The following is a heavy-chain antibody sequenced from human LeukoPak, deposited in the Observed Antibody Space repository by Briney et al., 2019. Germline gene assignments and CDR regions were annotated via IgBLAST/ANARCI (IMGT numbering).Heavy chain of an antibody. Sequence: PSETLSLTCTVSGGSISSSSYYWGWIRQPPGKGLEWIGSIYYSGSTYYNPSLKSRVTISVDTSKNQFSLKLSSVTAADTAVYYCASQTAGVTTNWFDPWGQGTLVTVSS. CDR2: IYYSGST. V-gene: IGHV4-39*01. CDR3: ASQTAGVTTNWFDP. D-gene: IGHD1-14*01. J-gene: IGHJ5*02. CDR1: GGSISSSSYY.